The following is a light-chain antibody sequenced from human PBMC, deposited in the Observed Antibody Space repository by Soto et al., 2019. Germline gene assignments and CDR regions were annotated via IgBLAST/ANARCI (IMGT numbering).Light chain of an antibody. CDR1: QSISSE. Sequence: EIVMTQSPATLSVSPGERATLSCRASQSISSELAWYQQKPGQPPRLLIYSASTRATGVPARFTGSGSGSEFTLTISGLQSEDFAVYYCQKSHNWPLTFGQGTRLAI. V-gene: IGKV3-15*01. CDR2: SAS. CDR3: QKSHNWPLT. J-gene: IGKJ2*01.